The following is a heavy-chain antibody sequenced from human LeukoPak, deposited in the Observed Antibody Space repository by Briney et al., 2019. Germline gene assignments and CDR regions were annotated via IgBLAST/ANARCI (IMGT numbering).Heavy chain of an antibody. CDR1: GYTFTIYG. Sequence: VASVKVSCKASGYTFTIYGISWVRQAPGQGLEWMGWISAYNGNTNYAQKLQGRVTMTTDTSTSTAYMELRSLRSDDTAVYYCAREWSGYSYGYVGMVDYWGQGTLVTVSS. J-gene: IGHJ4*02. CDR2: ISAYNGNT. V-gene: IGHV1-18*01. CDR3: AREWSGYSYGYVGMVDY. D-gene: IGHD5-18*01.